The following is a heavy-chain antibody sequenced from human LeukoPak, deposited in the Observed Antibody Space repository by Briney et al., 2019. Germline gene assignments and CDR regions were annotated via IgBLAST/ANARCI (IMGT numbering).Heavy chain of an antibody. J-gene: IGHJ4*02. CDR2: IYDSGST. Sequence: SETLSLTCVVSGGSINNDGYSWSWIRQSPGKGLEWIGYIYDSGSTYYNPSLRSRVTISVDRSKNQFSLELSSVTAADTAVYYCARGRFLEWYIFDYWGQGTLVTVSS. CDR3: ARGRFLEWYIFDY. CDR1: GGSINNDGYS. D-gene: IGHD3-3*01. V-gene: IGHV4-30-2*06.